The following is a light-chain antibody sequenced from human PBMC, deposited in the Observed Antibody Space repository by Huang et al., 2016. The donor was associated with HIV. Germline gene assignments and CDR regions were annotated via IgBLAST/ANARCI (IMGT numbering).Light chain of an antibody. CDR2: DAS. CDR3: QQRNNWPPT. CDR1: QDVSHS. Sequence: TRSLSPWERANTSGRASQDVSHSLAWYQQKPGQAPTLVIYDASSRASGIPARVSGSGSGTYFTLTISSLEPEDFAIYYCQQRNNWPPTFGQGTKLEIK. J-gene: IGKJ2*01. V-gene: IGKV3-11*01.